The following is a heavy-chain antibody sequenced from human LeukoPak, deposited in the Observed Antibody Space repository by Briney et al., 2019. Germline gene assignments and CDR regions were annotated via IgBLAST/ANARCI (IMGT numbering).Heavy chain of an antibody. CDR2: ISSSGNTI. D-gene: IGHD3-3*01. Sequence: GGSLRLSCAASGFTFSDYYMSWIRQAPGKGLEWVSYISSSGNTIYYADSVKGRFTISRDNSKNTLYLQMNSLRAEDTAVYYCAKEFTYYDFWSGYSTVDYWGQRTLVTVSS. CDR1: GFTFSDYY. J-gene: IGHJ4*02. CDR3: AKEFTYYDFWSGYSTVDY. V-gene: IGHV3-11*01.